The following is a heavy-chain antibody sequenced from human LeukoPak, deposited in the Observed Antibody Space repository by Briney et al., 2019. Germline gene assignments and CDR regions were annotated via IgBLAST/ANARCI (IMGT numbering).Heavy chain of an antibody. CDR1: GGSISSSSYY. V-gene: IGHV4-39*07. J-gene: IGHJ3*02. D-gene: IGHD3-22*01. Sequence: SETLSLTCTVSGGSISSSSYYWGWIRQPPGKGLEWIGSIYYSGSTYYNPSLKSRVTISVDTSKNQFSLKLSSVTAADTAVYYCARDPAYYYDSSGPIHAFDIWGQGTMVTVSS. CDR3: ARDPAYYYDSSGPIHAFDI. CDR2: IYYSGST.